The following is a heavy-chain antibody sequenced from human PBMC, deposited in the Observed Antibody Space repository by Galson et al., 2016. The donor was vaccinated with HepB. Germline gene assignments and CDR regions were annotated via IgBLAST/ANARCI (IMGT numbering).Heavy chain of an antibody. V-gene: IGHV3-23*01. J-gene: IGHJ4*02. CDR3: AKGGSDFWSGYRFDY. D-gene: IGHD3-3*01. CDR2: LSAGGGST. Sequence: SLRLSCAASGFTFSNSAMTWVRQAPGKALEWVSALSAGGGSTYSADSAQVRFTITRDNSKNALYLQMNSLRADDTAVYHCAKGGSDFWSGYRFDYWGPGALVTVSS. CDR1: GFTFSNSA.